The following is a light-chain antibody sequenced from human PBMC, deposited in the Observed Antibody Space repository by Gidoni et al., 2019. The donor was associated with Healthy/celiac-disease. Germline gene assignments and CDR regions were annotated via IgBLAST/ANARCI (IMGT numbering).Light chain of an antibody. Sequence: DIQMTQSPSSLSASVGDRVTITCRASQCISNYLAWYQQKPGKVPKLLIYAASTLQSGVPSRFSGSGSGTDFTLTISSLQPEDVATYYCQKYNSALGTFXPXTKVDIK. V-gene: IGKV1-27*01. CDR3: QKYNSALGT. CDR1: QCISNY. J-gene: IGKJ3*01. CDR2: AAS.